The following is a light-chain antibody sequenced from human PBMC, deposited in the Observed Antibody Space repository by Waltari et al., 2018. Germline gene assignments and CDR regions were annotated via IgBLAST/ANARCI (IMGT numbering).Light chain of an antibody. CDR2: SAS. J-gene: IGKJ4*01. V-gene: IGKV1-39*01. CDR1: QPISTS. CDR3: QQSYSAPLH. Sequence: DTLMTQSPSSLSASVVDTVPTTCRASQPISTSVNWYKKTPGMAPRLLIFSASTLHRGVSSRFRGSGSGTDFTLTITDLQPDDFATYYCQQSYSAPLHFGGGTRVDI.